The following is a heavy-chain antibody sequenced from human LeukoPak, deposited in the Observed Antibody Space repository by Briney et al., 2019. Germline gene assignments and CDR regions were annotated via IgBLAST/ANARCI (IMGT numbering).Heavy chain of an antibody. V-gene: IGHV4-34*01. J-gene: IGHJ4*02. CDR1: GGSFSGYY. CDR3: ARHSIVGATTKDFDY. Sequence: SETLSLTCAVYGGSFSGYYWSWIRQPPGKGLEWIGEINHSGSTNYNPSLKSRVTISVDTSKNQFSLKLSSVTAADTAVYYCARHSIVGATTKDFDYWGQGTLVTVSS. D-gene: IGHD1-26*01. CDR2: INHSGST.